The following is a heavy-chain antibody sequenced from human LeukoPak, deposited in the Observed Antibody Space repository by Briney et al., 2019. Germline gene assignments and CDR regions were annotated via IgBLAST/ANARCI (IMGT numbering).Heavy chain of an antibody. CDR2: ISSSSSYI. CDR1: GFTFSSYS. CDR3: ARGNRVVVVPAAVLYYYYGMDV. D-gene: IGHD2-2*01. Sequence: GGSLRLSCAASGFTFSSYSMNWVRQAPGKGLEWVSSISSSSSYIYYADSVKGRFTISRDNAKNSLYLQMNSLRAEDTAVYYCARGNRVVVVPAAVLYYYYGMDVWGQGTTVTASS. J-gene: IGHJ6*02. V-gene: IGHV3-21*01.